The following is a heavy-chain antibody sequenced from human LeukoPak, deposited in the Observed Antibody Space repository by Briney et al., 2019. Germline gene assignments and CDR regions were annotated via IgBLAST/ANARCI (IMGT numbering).Heavy chain of an antibody. CDR3: ARELEDSSGYFRDY. V-gene: IGHV3-21*01. J-gene: IGHJ4*02. CDR1: GFTFSSYS. D-gene: IGHD3-22*01. CDR2: ISSSSRYI. Sequence: GGSLRLSCAASGFTFSSYSMNWVRQAPGKGLEWVSSISSSSRYIYYADSVKGRFTISRDNAKNSLYLQMNSLRAEDTAVYYCARELEDSSGYFRDYWGQGTLVTVSS.